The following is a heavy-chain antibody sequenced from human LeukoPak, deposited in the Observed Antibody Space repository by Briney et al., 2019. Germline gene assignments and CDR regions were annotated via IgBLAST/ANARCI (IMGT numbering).Heavy chain of an antibody. D-gene: IGHD1-14*01. J-gene: IGHJ4*02. CDR2: ISSSSTYI. Sequence: GGSLRLSCVASGFSFSNYYVNWVLQAPGKGLEWVSCISSSSTYIYYADSVRGRFAISRDNAKNSPYRQMNSLRAEDTAVYYCVRENHGSFDYWGQGSLVTVSP. CDR3: VRENHGSFDY. V-gene: IGHV3-21*01. CDR1: GFSFSNYY.